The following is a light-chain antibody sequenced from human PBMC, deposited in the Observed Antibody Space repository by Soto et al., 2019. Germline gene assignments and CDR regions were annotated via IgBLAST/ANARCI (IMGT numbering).Light chain of an antibody. Sequence: IVLTQSPGTLSLSPGERATFSCRASQSVSGTYLAWYQQRPGQAPRLLIYDVSSRATGIPDRFSGSGSGAGFTLTISRLEPEDFAVYYCQQYGTSPKTFGQGPRLEIK. J-gene: IGKJ5*01. CDR2: DVS. CDR1: QSVSGTY. CDR3: QQYGTSPKT. V-gene: IGKV3-20*01.